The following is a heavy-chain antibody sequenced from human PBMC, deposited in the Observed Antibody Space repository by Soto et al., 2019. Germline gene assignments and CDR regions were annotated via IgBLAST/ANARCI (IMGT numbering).Heavy chain of an antibody. CDR2: IYYSGST. CDR1: GGSISSGDYY. CDR3: ARDNYYGSGCYYRNQHYFDY. J-gene: IGHJ4*02. V-gene: IGHV4-30-4*01. Sequence: PSETLSLTCTVSGGSISSGDYYWSWIRQPPGKGLEWIGYIYYSGSTYYNPSLKSRVTISVDTSKNQFSLKLSSVTAADTAVYYCARDNYYGSGCYYRNQHYFDYWGQGTLVTVSS. D-gene: IGHD3-10*01.